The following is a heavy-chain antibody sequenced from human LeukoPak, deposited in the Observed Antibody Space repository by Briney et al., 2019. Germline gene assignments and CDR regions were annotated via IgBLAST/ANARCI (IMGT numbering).Heavy chain of an antibody. CDR1: GFTFSSYG. V-gene: IGHV3-23*01. D-gene: IGHD5-18*01. Sequence: GGTLRLSCAASGFTFSSYGMSWVRQAPGKGLEWVSAISGSGGSTYYADSVKGRFTISRDNSKNTLYLQMNSLRAEDTAVYYCARGGYSYGWNYYYYYMDVWGKGTTVTISS. CDR3: ARGGYSYGWNYYYYYMDV. CDR2: ISGSGGST. J-gene: IGHJ6*03.